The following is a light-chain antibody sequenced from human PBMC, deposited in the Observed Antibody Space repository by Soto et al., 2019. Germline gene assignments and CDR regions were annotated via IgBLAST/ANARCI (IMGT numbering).Light chain of an antibody. J-gene: IGLJ1*01. Sequence: QSVLTQPASVSGSPGQSITISCTGNNSDVGGYNYVSWYQQQSGKAPKLMIHAVSNRPSGVSNRFSGSKSGNTASRTISGLQAEDEADYYCSSYTSSRANGFGSGTKGPVL. CDR2: AVS. CDR3: SSYTSSRANG. V-gene: IGLV2-14*01. CDR1: NSDVGGYNY.